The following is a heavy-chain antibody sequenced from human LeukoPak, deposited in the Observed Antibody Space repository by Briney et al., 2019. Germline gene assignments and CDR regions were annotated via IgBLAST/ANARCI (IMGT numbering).Heavy chain of an antibody. J-gene: IGHJ4*02. V-gene: IGHV4-39*07. Sequence: SETLSLTCTVSGGSISSSSCYWGWIRQPPGKGLEWIGSIYYSGSTYYNPSLKSRVTISVDTSKNQFSLKLSSVTAADTAVYYCARGRHLLVVANLYYFDYWGQGTLVTVSS. CDR3: ARGRHLLVVANLYYFDY. D-gene: IGHD3-22*01. CDR2: IYYSGST. CDR1: GGSISSSSCY.